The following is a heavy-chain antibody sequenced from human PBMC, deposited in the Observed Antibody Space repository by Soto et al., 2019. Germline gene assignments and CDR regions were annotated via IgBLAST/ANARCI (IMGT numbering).Heavy chain of an antibody. CDR1: DFTFSTYW. V-gene: IGHV3-7*01. CDR2: IRQDGREI. D-gene: IGHD1-1*01. J-gene: IGHJ3*01. CDR3: ATDRWTGAFDF. Sequence: SGGSLRLSCVASDFTFSTYWRAWLRQTPGKGLEFVANIRQDGREINYLDSGKGRFTISRDNAEKSLFLQMNSLRAEDTAVYYCATDRWTGAFDFRGQGTVVTV.